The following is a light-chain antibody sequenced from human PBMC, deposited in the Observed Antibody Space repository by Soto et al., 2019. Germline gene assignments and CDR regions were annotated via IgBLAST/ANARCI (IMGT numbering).Light chain of an antibody. J-gene: IGKJ1*01. V-gene: IGKV3-20*01. CDR2: GAS. Sequence: EVVLTQSPGTLSLSPGERATLSCRASQSVSSNYLAWHQQKSGQAPRLIIYGASDRAAGIPDRFSGSGYGTDFTLTINRLEPEDFAVYYCQQYGSSSSWTFGQGTKVEIK. CDR3: QQYGSSSSWT. CDR1: QSVSSNY.